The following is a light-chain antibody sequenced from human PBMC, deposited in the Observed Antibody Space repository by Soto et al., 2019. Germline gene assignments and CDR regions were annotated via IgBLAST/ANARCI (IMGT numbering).Light chain of an antibody. CDR3: SAWYDSLNGVV. CDR1: SSNIGSKT. J-gene: IGLJ2*01. Sequence: QSVLTQPPSASGTPGQRVTISCSGSSSNIGSKTVNWYQQLTGTAPKLLIYSNNQRPSGVPDRFSGSKSGTSDSLAISGRQSEDEADYYCSAWYDSLNGVVFGGGTKLTVL. CDR2: SNN. V-gene: IGLV1-44*01.